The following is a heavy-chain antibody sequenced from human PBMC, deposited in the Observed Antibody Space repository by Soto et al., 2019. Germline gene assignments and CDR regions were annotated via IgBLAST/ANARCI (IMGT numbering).Heavy chain of an antibody. D-gene: IGHD2-2*01. CDR1: GGSIRSSGSY. Sequence: QVQLQESGPGLVKPSQTLSLTCTVSGGSIRSSGSYWTRIRQHPGKGLEWIGYISYSGSTVYNPSLESRVTVSVDTSKNQFSLNLSSVTAADTAVYYCARAAANIDYWGQGTLVTVSS. CDR3: ARAAANIDY. J-gene: IGHJ4*02. CDR2: ISYSGST. V-gene: IGHV4-31*03.